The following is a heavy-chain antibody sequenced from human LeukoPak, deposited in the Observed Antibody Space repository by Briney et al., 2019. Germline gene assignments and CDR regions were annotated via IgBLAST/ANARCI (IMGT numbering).Heavy chain of an antibody. Sequence: SETLSLTCAVYGGSFSGYYWSWIRQPPGKGLEWIGEINHSGSTNYNPSLKSRVTISVDTSKNQFSLKLSSVTAADTAVYYCARGSNLLRTLDYWGQGTLVTVSS. D-gene: IGHD2-15*01. J-gene: IGHJ4*02. V-gene: IGHV4-34*01. CDR2: INHSGST. CDR1: GGSFSGYY. CDR3: ARGSNLLRTLDY.